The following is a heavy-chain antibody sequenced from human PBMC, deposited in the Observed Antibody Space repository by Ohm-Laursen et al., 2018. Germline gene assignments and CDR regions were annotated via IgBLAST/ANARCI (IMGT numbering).Heavy chain of an antibody. CDR2: IYYDGLNK. Sequence: SLRLSCTASGFTFSRYGMHWARQAPGKGLEWVAIIYYDGLNKYYADSVKGRFTISRDISKNALYLHMNSLRAEDRGVYYCVRGLADGVHLNWGQGTLVTVSS. J-gene: IGHJ4*02. V-gene: IGHV3-33*01. CDR3: VRGLADGVHLN. CDR1: GFTFSRYG. D-gene: IGHD4-17*01.